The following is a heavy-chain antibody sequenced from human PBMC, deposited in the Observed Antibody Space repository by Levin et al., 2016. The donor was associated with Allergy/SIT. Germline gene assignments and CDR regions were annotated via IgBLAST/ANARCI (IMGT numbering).Heavy chain of an antibody. Sequence: WIRQPPGKGLEWIGSIYYSGSTYYNPSLKSRVTISVDTSKNQFSLKLSSVTAADTAVYYCARQIPYYDILTGYYTGNWFDPGAREPWSPSPQ. V-gene: IGHV4-39*01. J-gene: IGHJ5*02. CDR3: ARQIPYYDILTGYYTGNWFDP. D-gene: IGHD3-9*01. CDR2: IYYSGST.